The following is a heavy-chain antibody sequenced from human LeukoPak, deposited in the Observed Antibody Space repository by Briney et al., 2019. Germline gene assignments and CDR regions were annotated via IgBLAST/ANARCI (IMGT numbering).Heavy chain of an antibody. Sequence: SGTLSLTCAVSGGSISSSNWWSWVRQPPGKGLEWIGEIYDSGSTNYNPSLKSRVTISVDKSKNQFSLKLSSVTAADTAVYYCVLGLVTGGVVFDYWGQGTLVTVSS. J-gene: IGHJ4*02. CDR3: VLGLVTGGVVFDY. D-gene: IGHD2-15*01. CDR1: GGSISSSNW. CDR2: IYDSGST. V-gene: IGHV4-4*02.